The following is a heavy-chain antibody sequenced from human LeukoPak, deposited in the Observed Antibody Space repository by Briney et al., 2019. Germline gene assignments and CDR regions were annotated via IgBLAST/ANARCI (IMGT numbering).Heavy chain of an antibody. CDR3: ARDFYVGSGSYYIGY. D-gene: IGHD3-10*01. Sequence: GGSLRLSCAASGFTFSSYGMHWVRQAPGKGLEWVAVIWYDGSNKYYADSVKGRFTISRDNSKNTLYLQMNSLRAADTAVYYCARDFYVGSGSYYIGYWGQGTLVTVSS. CDR1: GFTFSSYG. J-gene: IGHJ4*02. CDR2: IWYDGSNK. V-gene: IGHV3-33*01.